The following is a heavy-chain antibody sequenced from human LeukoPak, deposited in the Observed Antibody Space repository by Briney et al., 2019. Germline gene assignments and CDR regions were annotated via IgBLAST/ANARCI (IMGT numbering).Heavy chain of an antibody. CDR1: GFTFSSYS. J-gene: IGHJ4*02. CDR2: IGTAGDT. V-gene: IGHV3-13*01. Sequence: GGSLRLSCAASGFTFSSYSMNWVRQATGKGLEWVSAIGTAGDTYYPGSVKGRFTISRENAKNSLYLQMNSLRAGDTAVYYCARAKVGATLDYWGQGTLVTVSS. D-gene: IGHD1-26*01. CDR3: ARAKVGATLDY.